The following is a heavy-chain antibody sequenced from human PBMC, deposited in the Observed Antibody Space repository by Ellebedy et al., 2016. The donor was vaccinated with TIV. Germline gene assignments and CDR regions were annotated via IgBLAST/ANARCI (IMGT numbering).Heavy chain of an antibody. D-gene: IGHD4-17*01. CDR1: GFTFSHYA. V-gene: IGHV3-33*03. CDR2: VWYDGNYK. Sequence: GESLKISCATSGFTFSHYAMHWVRQAPGKGLEWVAVVWYDGNYKRVADSVRGRFTISRDNARNALYLQMDSLRAEDTAVYYCVTDGSYGDYLSPTHAFVIWGQGTMVAVSS. CDR3: VTDGSYGDYLSPTHAFVI. J-gene: IGHJ3*02.